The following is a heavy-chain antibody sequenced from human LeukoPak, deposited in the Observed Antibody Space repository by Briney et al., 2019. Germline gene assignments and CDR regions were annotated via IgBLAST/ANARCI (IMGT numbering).Heavy chain of an antibody. CDR3: ARGQPQSNFYCSGGSCYLTKGWFDP. J-gene: IGHJ5*02. CDR2: INHSGST. V-gene: IGHV4-39*07. Sequence: SETLSLTCAVSGGSISSNSYYWSWIRQPPGKGLEWIGEINHSGSTNYNPSLKSRVTISVDTSKNQFSLKLSSVTAADTAVYYCARGQPQSNFYCSGGSCYLTKGWFDPWGQGTLVTVSS. D-gene: IGHD2-15*01. CDR1: GGSISSNSYY.